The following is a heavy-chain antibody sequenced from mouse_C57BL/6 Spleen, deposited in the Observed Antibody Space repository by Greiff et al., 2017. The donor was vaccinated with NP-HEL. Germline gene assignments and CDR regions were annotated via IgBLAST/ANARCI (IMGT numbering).Heavy chain of an antibody. CDR1: GFTFSSYG. CDR2: ISSGGSYT. Sequence: EVKLMESGGDLVKPGGSLKLSCAASGFTFSSYGMSWVRQTPDKRLEWVATISSGGSYTYYPDSVKGRFTISRDNAKNTLYLQMSSLKSEDTAMYYCARDYYGSSYVGYYAMDYWGQGTSVTVSS. D-gene: IGHD1-1*01. J-gene: IGHJ4*01. V-gene: IGHV5-6*01. CDR3: ARDYYGSSYVGYYAMDY.